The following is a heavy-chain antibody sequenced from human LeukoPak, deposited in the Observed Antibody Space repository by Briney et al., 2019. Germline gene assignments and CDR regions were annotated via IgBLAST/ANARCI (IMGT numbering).Heavy chain of an antibody. CDR2: ISAYNGNT. Sequence: ASVKVSCKASGYSFSSYGISWVREAPGQGLEWMGWISAYNGNTNYAQKHRGRVTMTTDTSTSTAYMEVRSLRSDDTAIYYCARQVDTSMALPDYWGQGTLVAVSS. CDR3: ARQVDTSMALPDY. CDR1: GYSFSSYG. J-gene: IGHJ4*02. D-gene: IGHD5-18*01. V-gene: IGHV1-18*01.